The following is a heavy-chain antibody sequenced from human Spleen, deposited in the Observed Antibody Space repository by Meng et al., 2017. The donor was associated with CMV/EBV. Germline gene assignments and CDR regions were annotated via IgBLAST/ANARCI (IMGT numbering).Heavy chain of an antibody. Sequence: GESLKISCAASGFSFRSYSMNWVRQAPGKGLEWVSAISGSGGSTYYADSVKGRFTISRDNSKNTLYLQMNSLRAEDTAVYYCAKDPGLDYYGSGSSGYWGQGTLVTVSS. D-gene: IGHD3-10*01. CDR2: ISGSGGST. CDR3: AKDPGLDYYGSGSSGY. V-gene: IGHV3-23*01. J-gene: IGHJ4*02. CDR1: GFSFRSYS.